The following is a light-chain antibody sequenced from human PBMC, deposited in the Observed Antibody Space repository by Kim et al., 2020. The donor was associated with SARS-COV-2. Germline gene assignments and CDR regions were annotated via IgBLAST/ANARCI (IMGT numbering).Light chain of an antibody. CDR1: QSVSSN. V-gene: IGKV3-15*01. CDR2: GAS. Sequence: SPGERAALPCRASQSVSSNLAWYQQNPGQAPRRLIYGASTRATGIPARFSGSGSGTEFTLTISSLQSEDFAVYYCQQYNNWPPKYTFGQGTKLEI. J-gene: IGKJ2*01. CDR3: QQYNNWPPKYT.